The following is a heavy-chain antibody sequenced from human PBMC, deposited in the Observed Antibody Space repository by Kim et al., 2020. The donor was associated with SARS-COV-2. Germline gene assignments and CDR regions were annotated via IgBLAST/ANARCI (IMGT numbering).Heavy chain of an antibody. Sequence: SESLSLTCTVSGGSISSTSDYWGWIRQPPGKGLEWIGSIYYSGNTHYNPSLKSRVTISVDTSKNQFSLKLSSVTAADTAVFYCARHPGIAAAGFNYWYFDLWGRGTLVTVSS. CDR1: GGSISSTSDY. D-gene: IGHD6-13*01. CDR2: IYYSGNT. J-gene: IGHJ2*01. V-gene: IGHV4-39*01. CDR3: ARHPGIAAAGFNYWYFDL.